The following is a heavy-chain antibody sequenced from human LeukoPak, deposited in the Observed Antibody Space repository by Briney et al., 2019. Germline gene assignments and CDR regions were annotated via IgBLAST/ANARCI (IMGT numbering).Heavy chain of an antibody. J-gene: IGHJ4*02. CDR1: GRSISSSSYY. Sequence: PSETLSLTCTVSGRSISSSSYYWGWIRQPPGEGLEWIGSIYYSGSTYYKPCLKSRVTISVDTSKNQFSLKLSSVTAADTAVYYCARGGELTVTTFDYWGQGTLVTVSS. D-gene: IGHD4-17*01. V-gene: IGHV4-39*01. CDR3: ARGGELTVTTFDY. CDR2: IYYSGST.